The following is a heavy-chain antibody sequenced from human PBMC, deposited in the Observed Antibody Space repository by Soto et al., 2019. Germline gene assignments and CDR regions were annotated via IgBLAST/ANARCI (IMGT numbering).Heavy chain of an antibody. CDR2: IFYSGST. Sequence: SETLSLTCTVSGGSINNHYWNWIRQTPGKGLEWIGYIFYSGSTNYNPSLKSRVTISVDTSKNQFSLKLTSVTAADTAVYYCARDKITGLFDFWGQGTLVPVSS. J-gene: IGHJ4*02. CDR3: ARDKITGLFDF. V-gene: IGHV4-59*11. CDR1: GGSINNHY. D-gene: IGHD2-8*02.